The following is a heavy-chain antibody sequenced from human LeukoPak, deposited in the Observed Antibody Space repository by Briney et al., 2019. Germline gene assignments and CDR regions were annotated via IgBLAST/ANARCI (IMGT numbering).Heavy chain of an antibody. CDR2: IYYNGST. D-gene: IGHD3-9*01. V-gene: IGHV4-59*01. J-gene: IGHJ4*02. CDR1: GGSISSYY. CDR3: ARAITYYELFTGYSREYYFDD. Sequence: SETLSLTCTVSGGSISSYYWNWIRQPPGKGLEWIGYIYYNGSTNYNPSLKSRLTISIDTSKNQFSLKLNSMTAADTAVYYCARAITYYELFTGYSREYYFDDWGQGILVTVSS.